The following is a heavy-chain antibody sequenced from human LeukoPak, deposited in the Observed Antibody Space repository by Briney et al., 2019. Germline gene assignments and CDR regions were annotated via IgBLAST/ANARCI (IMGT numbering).Heavy chain of an antibody. J-gene: IGHJ6*02. CDR3: ARDRLGYDILTGYSDYYAMDV. V-gene: IGHV3-33*01. CDR2: IWYDGSNK. CDR1: GFSFRSYS. Sequence: GGSLRLSCAASGFSFRSYSMHWVRQAPGKGLEWVAVIWYDGSNKYYADSVKGRFTISRDSSKNTMYLQMNSLRAEDTAVYYCARDRLGYDILTGYSDYYAMDVWGQGTTVTVSS. D-gene: IGHD3-9*01.